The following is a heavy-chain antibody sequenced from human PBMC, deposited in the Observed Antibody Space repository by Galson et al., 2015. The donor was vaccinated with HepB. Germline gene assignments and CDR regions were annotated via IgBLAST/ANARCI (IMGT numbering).Heavy chain of an antibody. V-gene: IGHV1-18*01. D-gene: IGHD2-8*02. Sequence: SVKVSCKASGYTFSSYDITWARQAPGQGLEWVGWISAYTGDTNYAQKLQGRVTVTKDTSTSTAYMELRSLRSDDTAVYYCARVEFSTGLSYCGQGILVTVSS. CDR1: GYTFSSYD. CDR2: ISAYTGDT. CDR3: ARVEFSTGLSY. J-gene: IGHJ4*02.